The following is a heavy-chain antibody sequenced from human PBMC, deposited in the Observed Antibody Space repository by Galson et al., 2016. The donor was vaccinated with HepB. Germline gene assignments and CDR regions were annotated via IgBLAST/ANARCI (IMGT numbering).Heavy chain of an antibody. Sequence: PALVKPTQTLTLTCTFSGFSLSTSGMGVSWIRQPPGKALEWLAFIDWEDDKYYNISLRTRLTISKDTSKNQVVLTMTDMAPGDTARYYCARINRHGYNNYYFDYWGQGTLVSVAS. D-gene: IGHD5-24*01. CDR3: ARINRHGYNNYYFDY. CDR1: GFSLSTSGMG. J-gene: IGHJ4*02. CDR2: IDWEDDK. V-gene: IGHV2-70*01.